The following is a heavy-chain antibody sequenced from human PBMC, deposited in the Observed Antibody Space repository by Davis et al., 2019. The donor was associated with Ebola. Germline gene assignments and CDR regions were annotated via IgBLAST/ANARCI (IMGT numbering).Heavy chain of an antibody. CDR3: AREYYGSGIDY. CDR2: IKQDETEK. D-gene: IGHD3-10*01. Sequence: PGGSLRLSCAASGFTFSDYWMTWVRQAPGKGLEWVANIKQDETEKYYVDSVKGRFTISRDNAKNSLYLQMNSLRAEDTAVYYCAREYYGSGIDYWGQGTLVTVSS. J-gene: IGHJ4*02. V-gene: IGHV3-7*01. CDR1: GFTFSDYW.